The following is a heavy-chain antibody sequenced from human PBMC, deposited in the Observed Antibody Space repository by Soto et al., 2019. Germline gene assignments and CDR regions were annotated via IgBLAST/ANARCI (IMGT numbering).Heavy chain of an antibody. J-gene: IGHJ4*02. CDR3: AKGGRQWMVTSDFNY. D-gene: IGHD6-19*01. CDR1: GFTFSDYA. Sequence: VQLVESGGGVVQPGRSLRLSWAASGFTFSDYAMHWVRQAPGKGLEWVAVVSHDGRNTHYADSVKGPFTISRDSSKNTVSLEMTSLRAEDTAVYYCAKGGRQWMVTSDFNYWGQGALVTVSS. V-gene: IGHV3-30*18. CDR2: VSHDGRNT.